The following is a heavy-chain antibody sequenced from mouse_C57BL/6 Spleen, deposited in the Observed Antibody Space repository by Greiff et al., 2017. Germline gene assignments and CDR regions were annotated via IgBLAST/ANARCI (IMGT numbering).Heavy chain of an antibody. D-gene: IGHD1-1*01. CDR3: TTSYYYGSSPDWYFDV. CDR2: IDPENGDT. J-gene: IGHJ1*03. Sequence: VQMQQSGAELVRPGASVKLSCTASGFNIKDDYMHWVKQRPEQGLEWIGWIDPENGDTEYASKFQGKATITADTSSNTAYLQLSSLTSEDTAVYYCTTSYYYGSSPDWYFDVWGTGTTVTVSS. V-gene: IGHV14-4*01. CDR1: GFNIKDDY.